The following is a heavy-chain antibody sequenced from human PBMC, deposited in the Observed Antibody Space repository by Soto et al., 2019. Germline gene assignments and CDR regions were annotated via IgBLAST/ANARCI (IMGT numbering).Heavy chain of an antibody. D-gene: IGHD3-9*01. V-gene: IGHV3-74*01. J-gene: IGHJ3*01. CDR3: ARSPGGYYID. CDR1: GFSFSSYW. CDR2: INTDGSST. Sequence: EVQLVESGGGLVQPGGSLRLSCADSGFSFSSYWMHWVRQGPGKGLVWVSRINTDGSSTNYAASVKGRFTISRDNATNTVYPQMNSLRAEDTAVYYCARSPGGYYIDWGQGTMVTVSS.